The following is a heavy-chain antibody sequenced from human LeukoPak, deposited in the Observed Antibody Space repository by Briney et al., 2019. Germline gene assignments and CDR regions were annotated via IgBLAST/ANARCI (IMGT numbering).Heavy chain of an antibody. J-gene: IGHJ4*02. CDR3: ARETVWSGYSDY. Sequence: GGSLRLSCAASGFTFSSYSMNWVRQAPGKGLEWVSSISSGSSYIYYADSVKGRFTISRDNAKNSLYLQMNSLRAEDTAVYYCARETVWSGYSDYWGQGTLVTVSS. V-gene: IGHV3-21*01. CDR1: GFTFSSYS. D-gene: IGHD3-3*01. CDR2: ISSGSSYI.